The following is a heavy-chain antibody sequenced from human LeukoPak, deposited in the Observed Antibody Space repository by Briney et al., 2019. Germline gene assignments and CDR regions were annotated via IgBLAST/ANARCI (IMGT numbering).Heavy chain of an antibody. CDR3: AKVRWDNSGWYYLDS. D-gene: IGHD6-19*01. J-gene: IGHJ4*02. V-gene: IGHV3-64*01. Sequence: GGSLRLSCAASGFTFSDYSMHWVRQAPGKGLEFVSAISRNGGRTYYANSVKGRFTISRDISKNTLYLQMGSLRAEDTAVYYCAKVRWDNSGWYYLDSWGQGTLVTVSS. CDR2: ISRNGGRT. CDR1: GFTFSDYS.